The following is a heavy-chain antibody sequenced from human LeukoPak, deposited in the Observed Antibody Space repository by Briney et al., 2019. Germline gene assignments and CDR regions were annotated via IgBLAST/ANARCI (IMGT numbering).Heavy chain of an antibody. CDR3: AKNRGLPSGSHYNGDFDY. CDR1: GFTFEHYS. V-gene: IGHV3-9*01. D-gene: IGHD3-10*01. CDR2: ISWNSNSI. Sequence: PGGSLRLSCAASGFTFEHYSIHWVRQPPGKGLEWVSGISWNSNSIGYADSVKGRFTISRDNARNSLYLQMNSLRAEDTAFYYCAKNRGLPSGSHYNGDFDYWGQGTLVTVSS. J-gene: IGHJ4*02.